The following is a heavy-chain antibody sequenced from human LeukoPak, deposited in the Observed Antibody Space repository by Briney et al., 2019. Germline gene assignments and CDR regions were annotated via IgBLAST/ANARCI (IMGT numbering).Heavy chain of an antibody. Sequence: GEPLKFSCKGPGYTFTSYWIGWVRQMPGKGLEWMGIIYPGDSGTRYSPSFQGQVTISADKSISTAYLQWSSLKASDTAMYYCARLLVSFYYFDYWGQGTLVTVSS. CDR1: GYTFTSYW. J-gene: IGHJ4*02. D-gene: IGHD3-16*02. V-gene: IGHV5-51*01. CDR3: ARLLVSFYYFDY. CDR2: IYPGDSGT.